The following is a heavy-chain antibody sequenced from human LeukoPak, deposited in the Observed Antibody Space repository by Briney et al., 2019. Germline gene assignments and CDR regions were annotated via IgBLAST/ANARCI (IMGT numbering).Heavy chain of an antibody. CDR1: GGSFSGYY. V-gene: IGHV4-34*01. D-gene: IGHD4-11*01. J-gene: IGHJ6*02. CDR2: INHSGST. Sequence: SETLSLTCAVYGGSFSGYYWSWIRQPPGKGLEWIGEINHSGSTNYNPSLKSRVTISVDTSKNQFSLKLSSVTAADTAVYYCARVNYVSPGPYYYYGMDVWGQGITVTVSS. CDR3: ARVNYVSPGPYYYYGMDV.